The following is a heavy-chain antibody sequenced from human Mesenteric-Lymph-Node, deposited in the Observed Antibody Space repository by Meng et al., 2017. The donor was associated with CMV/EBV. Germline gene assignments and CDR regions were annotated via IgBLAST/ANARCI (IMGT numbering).Heavy chain of an antibody. V-gene: IGHV4-39*07. J-gene: IGHJ4*02. CDR1: GDSITGNY. CDR2: MYYSGST. D-gene: IGHD3-22*01. CDR3: ARVKGRRYFDY. Sequence: SETLSLTCSVSGDSITGNYWGWIRQPPGMALEWIGTMYYSGSTSYYNPSLKSRVTISVDTSKNQFSLKLSSVTAADTAVYYCARVKGRRYFDYWGQGTLVTVSS.